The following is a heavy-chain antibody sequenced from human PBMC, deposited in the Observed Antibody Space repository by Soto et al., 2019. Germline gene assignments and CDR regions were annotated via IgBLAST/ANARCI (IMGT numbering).Heavy chain of an antibody. CDR1: GFTFGSYT. D-gene: IGHD5-18*01. V-gene: IGHV3-21*02. J-gene: IGHJ4*02. Sequence: EVQLVESGGGLVKPGGSLRLSCATSGFTFGSYTMNWVRQAPGKGLEWVSCISSASSYIYYADSVQGRFTISRDNSEKSLYLHMNSLRAEDTAVYYCARRSGYAYGSLDHWGQGVLVTVS. CDR2: ISSASSYI. CDR3: ARRSGYAYGSLDH.